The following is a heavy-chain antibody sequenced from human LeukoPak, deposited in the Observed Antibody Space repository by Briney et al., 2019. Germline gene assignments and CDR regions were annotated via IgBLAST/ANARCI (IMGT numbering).Heavy chain of an antibody. CDR2: ISAYNGNT. D-gene: IGHD3-22*01. Sequence: ASVKVSCKASGYTFVSYGISWVRQAPGQGLEWMGWISAYNGNTNYAQKLQGRVTMTTDTSTTTAYMELRSLRSDDTAVYYCARVKEKVVLIINRDSYYYMDVWGKGTTVTVSS. CDR1: GYTFVSYG. J-gene: IGHJ6*03. V-gene: IGHV1-18*01. CDR3: ARVKEKVVLIINRDSYYYMDV.